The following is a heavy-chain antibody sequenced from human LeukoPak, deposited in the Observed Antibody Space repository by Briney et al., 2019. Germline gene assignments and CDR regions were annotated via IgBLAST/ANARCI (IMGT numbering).Heavy chain of an antibody. CDR1: GGTFISYA. CDR3: ADRGSSSWYRDWFDP. Sequence: SVKVSCKASGGTFISYAISWVRQAPGQGLEWMGGIIPIFGTANYAQKFQGRVTITADESTSTAYMELSSLRSEDTAVYYCADRGSSSWYRDWFDPWGQGTLVTVSS. J-gene: IGHJ5*02. CDR2: IIPIFGTA. D-gene: IGHD6-13*01. V-gene: IGHV1-69*13.